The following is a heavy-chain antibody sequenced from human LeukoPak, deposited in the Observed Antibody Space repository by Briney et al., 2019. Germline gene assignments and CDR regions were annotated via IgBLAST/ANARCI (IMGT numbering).Heavy chain of an antibody. V-gene: IGHV1-2*02. J-gene: IGHJ5*02. CDR1: GYTFTGYY. Sequence: ASVNVSCKASGYTFTGYYMHWVRQAPGQGLEWMGWINPNSGGTNYAQKFQGRVTMTRDTSISTAYMELSRLRSDDTAVYYCARPKYDFWSGYPNWFDPWGQGTLVTVSS. D-gene: IGHD3-3*01. CDR2: INPNSGGT. CDR3: ARPKYDFWSGYPNWFDP.